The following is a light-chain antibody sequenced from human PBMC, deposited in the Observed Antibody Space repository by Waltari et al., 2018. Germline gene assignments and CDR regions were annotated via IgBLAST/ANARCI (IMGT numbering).Light chain of an antibody. Sequence: QSVLTQPASVSGSPGQSITISCTGTSSDVGSYNFVSWYQQHPGKAPKLIIFNVSNRPSGVSNCFSGSKSGNTASLTISGLQAEDEADFYCSSFSSGSTPVVFGGGTMLTVL. CDR2: NVS. V-gene: IGLV2-14*03. CDR3: SSFSSGSTPVV. CDR1: SSDVGSYNF. J-gene: IGLJ2*01.